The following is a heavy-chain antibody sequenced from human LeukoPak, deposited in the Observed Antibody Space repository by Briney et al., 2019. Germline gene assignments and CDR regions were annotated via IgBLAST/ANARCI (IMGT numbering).Heavy chain of an antibody. D-gene: IGHD6-19*01. CDR2: INHSGST. V-gene: IGHV4-34*01. J-gene: IGHJ3*02. CDR3: ARVTPSGWFDSDAFDI. CDR1: GGSFSGYY. Sequence: SETLSLTCAVYGGSFSGYYWSWIRQPPGKGLEWIGEINHSGSTNYNPSLKSRVTISVDTSKNQFSLKLSSVTAADTAVYYCARVTPSGWFDSDAFDIWGQGTMVAVSS.